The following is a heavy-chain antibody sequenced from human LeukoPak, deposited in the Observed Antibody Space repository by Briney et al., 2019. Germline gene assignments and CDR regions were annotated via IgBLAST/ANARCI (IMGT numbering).Heavy chain of an antibody. V-gene: IGHV4-4*07. D-gene: IGHD7-27*01. CDR1: GGSISSYY. CDR2: IYTSGST. Sequence: SETLSLTCTVSGGSISSYYWSWIRQPAGKGLEWIGRIYTSGSTNYNPSLKSRVTISVGTSKNQFSLKLSSVTAADTAVYYCARDYNWGSAFDIWGQGTMVTVSS. CDR3: ARDYNWGSAFDI. J-gene: IGHJ3*02.